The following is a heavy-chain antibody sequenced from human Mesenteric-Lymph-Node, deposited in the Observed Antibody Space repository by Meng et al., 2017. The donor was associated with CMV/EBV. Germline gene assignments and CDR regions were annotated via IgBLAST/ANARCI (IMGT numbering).Heavy chain of an antibody. CDR2: IWSDGSNK. V-gene: IGHV3-30*02. CDR3: AKNYDLAGGYSGWFDP. D-gene: IGHD3-3*01. J-gene: IGHJ5*02. Sequence: GGSLRLSCAASGFTFSNAWMSWVRQAPGKGLEWVAYIWSDGSNKYYADSVKGRFTISRDNSKDILYLQMNSLKPEDTALYYCAKNYDLAGGYSGWFDPWGQGTLVTVSS. CDR1: GFTFSNAW.